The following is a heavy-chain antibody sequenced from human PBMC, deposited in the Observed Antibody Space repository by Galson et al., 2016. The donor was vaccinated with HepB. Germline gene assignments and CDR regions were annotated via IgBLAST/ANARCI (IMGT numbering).Heavy chain of an antibody. J-gene: IGHJ6*02. CDR3: ARGHSSTSSWYKRPNYYTMDV. V-gene: IGHV1-69*13. D-gene: IGHD6-13*01. CDR2: IIPNFGAT. Sequence: SVKVSCKASGGTFNNYAFRWVRQAPGQGLEWVGTIIPNFGATTYAQKFQGRVVIAADDSTRTASMELSSLRSDDTALYFCARGHSSTSSWYKRPNYYTMDVWGQGTAVTVSS. CDR1: GGTFNNYA.